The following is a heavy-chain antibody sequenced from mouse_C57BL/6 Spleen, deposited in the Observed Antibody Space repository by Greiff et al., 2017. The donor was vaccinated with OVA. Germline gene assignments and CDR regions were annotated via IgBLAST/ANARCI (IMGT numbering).Heavy chain of an antibody. J-gene: IGHJ1*03. CDR1: GFTFSDYG. CDR2: ISSGSSTI. CDR3: ARRDYDVWYFDV. D-gene: IGHD2-4*01. V-gene: IGHV5-17*01. Sequence: EVKLVESGGGLVKPGGSLKLSCAASGFTFSDYGMHWVRQAPEKGLEWVGYISSGSSTIYYADTVKGRFTISRDNAKNTLFLQMSSLRSEDTAMYYCARRDYDVWYFDVWGTGTTVTVSS.